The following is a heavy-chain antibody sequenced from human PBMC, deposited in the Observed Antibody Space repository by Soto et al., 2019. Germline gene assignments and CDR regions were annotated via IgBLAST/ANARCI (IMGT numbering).Heavy chain of an antibody. Sequence: QITLKESGPTLVKPTQTLTLTRTFSGFSLTTSGVSVGWIRQPPGKALEWLALIRWDDDKSYSPSLKGRLTITKDTSKNQVVLTMTNMDPVDTATYYCAHRLPHYYDSSGYIDWGQGILVTVSP. CDR3: AHRLPHYYDSSGYID. CDR1: GFSLTTSGVS. D-gene: IGHD3-22*01. V-gene: IGHV2-5*02. CDR2: IRWDDDK. J-gene: IGHJ4*02.